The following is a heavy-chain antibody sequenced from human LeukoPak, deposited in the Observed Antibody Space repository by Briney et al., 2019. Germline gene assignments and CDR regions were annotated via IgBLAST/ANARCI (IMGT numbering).Heavy chain of an antibody. CDR3: AMGPRKLYYYDSSDYYYFDY. CDR1: GGTFGSYA. CDR2: IIPFFGST. V-gene: IGHV1-69*13. J-gene: IGHJ4*02. D-gene: IGHD3-22*01. Sequence: EASVKVSCKASGGTFGSYAVSWVRQAPGQGLEWMGGIIPFFGSTNYAQEFQGRVTIIADESTSTAYMELSSLRSEDTAVYYCAMGPRKLYYYDSSDYYYFDYWGQGTLVTVSS.